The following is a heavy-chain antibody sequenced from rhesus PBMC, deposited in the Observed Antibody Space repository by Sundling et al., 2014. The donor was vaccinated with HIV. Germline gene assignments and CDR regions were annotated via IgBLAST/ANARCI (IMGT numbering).Heavy chain of an antibody. V-gene: IGHV4-147*01. CDR3: ARIYSSFSFDAFDF. Sequence: QVQLQESGPGLVKPSETLSLTCAVSGGSISSNYWSWIRQPPGKGLEWIGTINSGTGNTYQKPSLKSRVTISTDTSKNQLSLKLSSVTAADTALYYCARIYSSFSFDAFDFWGQGLRVTVSS. D-gene: IGHD5-12*01. J-gene: IGHJ3*01. CDR1: GGSISSNY. CDR2: INSGTGNT.